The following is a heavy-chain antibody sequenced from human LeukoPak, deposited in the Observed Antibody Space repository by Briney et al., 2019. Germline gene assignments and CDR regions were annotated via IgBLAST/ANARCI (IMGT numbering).Heavy chain of an antibody. J-gene: IGHJ6*02. CDR3: ARDRGATTDYYYYYGMDV. V-gene: IGHV4-61*02. CDR2: VYTSGST. CDR1: GGSISSGSYY. Sequence: SETLSLTCTVSGGSISSGSYYWSWIRQPAGKGLEWIGRVYTSGSTNYNPSLKSRVTISVDTSKNQFSLKLSSVTAADTAVYYCARDRGATTDYYYYYGMDVWGQGTTVTVSS. D-gene: IGHD1-26*01.